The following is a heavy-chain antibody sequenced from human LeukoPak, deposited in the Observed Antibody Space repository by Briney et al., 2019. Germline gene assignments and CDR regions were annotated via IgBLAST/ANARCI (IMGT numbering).Heavy chain of an antibody. CDR2: IGGSANST. V-gene: IGHV3-23*01. CDR1: GFTFSNYA. J-gene: IGHJ4*02. CDR3: AKGDHFAS. Sequence: PGGSLRLSCAASGFTFSNYAMSWVRQAPGKGLEWVSAIGGSANSTHYADSVRGRFTISRDNAKNSLYLEMNSLRAEDTALYYCAKGDHFASWGQGTLVTVSS.